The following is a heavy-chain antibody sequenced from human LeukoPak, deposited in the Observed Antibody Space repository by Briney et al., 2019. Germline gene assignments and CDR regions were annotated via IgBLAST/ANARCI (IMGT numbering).Heavy chain of an antibody. V-gene: IGHV4-61*01. CDR1: GGSVSSGSYH. D-gene: IGHD6-13*01. CDR2: IFDNGGT. J-gene: IGHJ4*02. Sequence: SETLSLTCTVSGGSVSSGSYHWSWIRQPPGKGLEWIGYIFDNGGTNYSPSLKSRVTMSVDTSKNQFSLKLSSVTAVDTAVYYCARNKGSSWIDYWGQGTLVTVSS. CDR3: ARNKGSSWIDY.